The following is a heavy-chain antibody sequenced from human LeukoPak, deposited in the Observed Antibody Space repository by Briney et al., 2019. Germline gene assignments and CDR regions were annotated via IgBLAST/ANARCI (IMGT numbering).Heavy chain of an antibody. J-gene: IGHJ4*02. CDR1: GFSFSSYG. V-gene: IGHV3-30*02. CDR3: EKDWKWSIHY. D-gene: IGHD2-15*01. Sequence: GGSLRLSCAASGFSFSSYGMHWVRQAPGKGLEWVAYIHYNSTTEDYADSVQGRFTISRDNSKNTLFLQMHNLRVEDMAVLYCEKDWKWSIHYWGQGTLVTVSS. CDR2: IHYNSTTE.